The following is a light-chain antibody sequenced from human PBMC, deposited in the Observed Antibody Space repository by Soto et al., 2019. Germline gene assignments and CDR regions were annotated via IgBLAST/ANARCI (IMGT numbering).Light chain of an antibody. Sequence: PGERATLSCRASQSVSSYLAWYQQKPGQAPRLLIYDASNRATGIPARFSGSGSGTDFTLTISSLEPEDFAVYYCQQRSNWPSFGQGTRLEIK. V-gene: IGKV3-11*01. CDR2: DAS. J-gene: IGKJ5*01. CDR3: QQRSNWPS. CDR1: QSVSSY.